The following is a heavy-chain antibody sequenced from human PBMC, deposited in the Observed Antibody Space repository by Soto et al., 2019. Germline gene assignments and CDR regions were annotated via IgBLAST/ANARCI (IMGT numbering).Heavy chain of an antibody. Sequence: SVKVSCKPSGGTFSSYAISWVRQAPGQKLEWMGGIIPIFGTANYAQKFQGRVTITADESTSTAYMELSSLRSEDTAVYYCARPSITIFGVATGWFDPWGQGTLVTVSS. CDR1: GGTFSSYA. CDR3: ARPSITIFGVATGWFDP. CDR2: IIPIFGTA. V-gene: IGHV1-69*13. D-gene: IGHD3-3*01. J-gene: IGHJ5*02.